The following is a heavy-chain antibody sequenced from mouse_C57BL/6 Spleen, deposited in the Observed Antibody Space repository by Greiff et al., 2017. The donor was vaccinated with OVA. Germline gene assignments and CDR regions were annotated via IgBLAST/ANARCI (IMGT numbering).Heavy chain of an antibody. CDR3: ARDSSGYRFAY. Sequence: EVQLQQSGPGLVKPSQSLSLTCSVTGYSITSGYYWNWIRQFPGNKLEWMGYISYDGSNNYNPSLNNRISITRDTSKNQFFLKLNSVTTEDTATYYCARDSSGYRFAYWGQGTLVTVSA. CDR1: GYSITSGYY. J-gene: IGHJ3*01. D-gene: IGHD3-2*02. V-gene: IGHV3-6*01. CDR2: ISYDGSN.